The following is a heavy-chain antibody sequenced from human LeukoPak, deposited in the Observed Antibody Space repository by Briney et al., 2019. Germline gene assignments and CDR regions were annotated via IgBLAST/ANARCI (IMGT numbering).Heavy chain of an antibody. V-gene: IGHV3-33*01. CDR3: AGSYSSSPRRYFDY. Sequence: GGSLRLSCEASGFTFSSYGMHWVRQAPGKGLEWVALIWYDGSNKYYADSVKGRLTISRDNSKNTLYLQMNSLRAEDTAVYYCAGSYSSSPRRYFDYWGQGTLVTVSS. D-gene: IGHD6-6*01. J-gene: IGHJ4*02. CDR2: IWYDGSNK. CDR1: GFTFSSYG.